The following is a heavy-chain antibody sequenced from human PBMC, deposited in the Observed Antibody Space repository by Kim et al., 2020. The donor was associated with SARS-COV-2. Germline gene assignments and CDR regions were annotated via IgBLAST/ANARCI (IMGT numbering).Heavy chain of an antibody. V-gene: IGHV5-10-1*01. D-gene: IGHD3-3*01. CDR2: IDPSDSYT. CDR3: VRHQYSGAYDFWSGP. CDR1: GYSFTSYW. Sequence: GESLKISCKGSGYSFTSYWISWVRQMPGKGLEWMGRIDPSDSYTNYSPSFQGHVTMSVDKSISTAYLQWRSLQASDTAMYYCVRHQYSGAYDFWSGPWGQGTLVIVSS. J-gene: IGHJ5*02.